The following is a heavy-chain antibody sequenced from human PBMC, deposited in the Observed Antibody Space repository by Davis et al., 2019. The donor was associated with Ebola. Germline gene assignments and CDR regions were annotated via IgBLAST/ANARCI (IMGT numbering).Heavy chain of an antibody. D-gene: IGHD2/OR15-2a*01. CDR3: VKDTSNIWFDV. V-gene: IGHV3-64D*08. J-gene: IGHJ3*01. CDR1: GFSFSVYG. Sequence: GESLKISCSGSGFSFSVYGMHWVRQAPGKGLEYVSSISYSGDSTYYADSVKGRFTISRDNSKNTLHLQMNSLRVEDTAMYYCVKDTSNIWFDVWGQGTLVTVSA. CDR2: ISYSGDST.